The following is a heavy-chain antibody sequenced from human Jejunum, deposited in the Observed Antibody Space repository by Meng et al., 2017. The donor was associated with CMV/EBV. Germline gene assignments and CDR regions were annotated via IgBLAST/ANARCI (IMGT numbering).Heavy chain of an antibody. CDR1: GSTFIDYS. CDR3: ARDWGAYTDYFFDY. J-gene: IGHJ4*02. D-gene: IGHD3-16*01. CDR2: INPNTGGT. V-gene: IGHV1-2*02. Sequence: SGSTFIDYSIFWVRQAPGQGLEWMGWINPNTGGTTYSQKFQGRVTMTRDTSISTAYMEVTRLRSDDTAVYYCARDWGAYTDYFFDYWGQGTLVTVSS.